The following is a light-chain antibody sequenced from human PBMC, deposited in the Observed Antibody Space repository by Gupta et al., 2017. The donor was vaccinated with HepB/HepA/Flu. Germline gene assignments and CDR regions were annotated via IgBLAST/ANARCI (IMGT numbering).Light chain of an antibody. CDR1: QDISNY. CDR2: DAS. J-gene: IGKJ5*01. CDR3: QQDDNLPLT. Sequence: SPSSLSASVGDRVTITCQASQDISNYLNWYQQKPGKAPKLLIYDASNLETGVPSRFSGSGSGTDFTFTISSLQPEDIATYYCQQDDNLPLTFGQGTPLEIK. V-gene: IGKV1-33*01.